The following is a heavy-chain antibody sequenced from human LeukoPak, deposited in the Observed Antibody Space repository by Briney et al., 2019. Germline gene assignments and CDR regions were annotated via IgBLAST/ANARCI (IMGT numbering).Heavy chain of an antibody. CDR3: ARALPGCGSTNCYGLET. CDR1: GYTLTSDG. J-gene: IGHJ5*02. V-gene: IGHV7-4-1*02. D-gene: IGHD2-2*01. CDR2: INTNTGNP. Sequence: ASVKVSCKASGYTLTSDGMNWVRQAPGQGLEWMGWINTNTGNPTYGQGFTGRFVFPLDTSVNTAYLQISSLQAEDTAVYYCARALPGCGSTNCYGLETWGQGTLVTVSS.